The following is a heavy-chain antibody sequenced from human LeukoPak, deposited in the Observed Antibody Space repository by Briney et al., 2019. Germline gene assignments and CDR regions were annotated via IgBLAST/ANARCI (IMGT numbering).Heavy chain of an antibody. CDR2: ISGSGGST. V-gene: IGHV3-23*01. CDR3: ARGVYDSSGYYQY. CDR1: GFTFSSYA. J-gene: IGHJ4*02. Sequence: PGGSLRLSCAASGFTFSSYAMSWVRQAPGKGLQWVSGISGSGGSTYYADSVRGRFTISRDNGKSSLYLQMNSLRAEDTAVYYCARGVYDSSGYYQYWGQGTLVTVSS. D-gene: IGHD3-22*01.